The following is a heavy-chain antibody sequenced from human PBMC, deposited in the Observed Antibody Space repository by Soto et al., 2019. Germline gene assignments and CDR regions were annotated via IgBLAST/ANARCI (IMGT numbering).Heavy chain of an antibody. CDR3: ARDRYCSSTSCFNPRGGMDV. CDR1: GYTFTSYG. Sequence: ASVKVSCKASGYTFTSYGISWVRQAPGQGLEWTGWISAYNGNTNYAQKLQGRVTMTTDTSTSTAYMELRSLRSDDTAVYYCARDRYCSSTSCFNPRGGMDVWGQGTTVTVSS. V-gene: IGHV1-18*01. J-gene: IGHJ6*02. D-gene: IGHD2-2*01. CDR2: ISAYNGNT.